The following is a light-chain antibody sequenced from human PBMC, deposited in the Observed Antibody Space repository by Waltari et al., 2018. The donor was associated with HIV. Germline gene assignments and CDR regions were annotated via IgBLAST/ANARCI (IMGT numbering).Light chain of an antibody. V-gene: IGLV2-23*02. J-gene: IGLJ3*02. CDR2: EVT. CDR1: SSDVGPYDL. Sequence: QSALTQPASVSGSPGQSITVSCTGTSSDVGPYDLVSWYQQHPGKAPKLMIYEVTKRPSGVSKRFSGSKSGNTASLTVSGLQADDEAEYYCCSYRGSNTWVFGGGTKVTVL. CDR3: CSYRGSNTWV.